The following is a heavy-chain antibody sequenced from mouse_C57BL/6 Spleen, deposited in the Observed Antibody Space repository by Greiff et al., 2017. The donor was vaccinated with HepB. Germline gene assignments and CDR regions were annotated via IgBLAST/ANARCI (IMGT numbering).Heavy chain of an antibody. Sequence: EVKLMESGGGLVKPGGSLKLSCAASGFTFSSYAMSWVRQTPEKRLEWVATISDGGSYTYYPDNVKGRFTISRDNAKNNLYLQMSHLKSEDTAMYYCARGNDGYPYWYFDVWGTGTTVTVSS. CDR3: ARGNDGYPYWYFDV. V-gene: IGHV5-4*03. J-gene: IGHJ1*03. CDR2: ISDGGSYT. CDR1: GFTFSSYA. D-gene: IGHD2-3*01.